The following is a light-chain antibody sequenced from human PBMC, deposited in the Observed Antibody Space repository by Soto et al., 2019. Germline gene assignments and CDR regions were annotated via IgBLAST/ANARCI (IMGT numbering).Light chain of an antibody. V-gene: IGLV2-23*01. Sequence: QSVLTQPASVSGSPGQSITIPCTGTASDVGSYKLVSWYQHHPGKAPKLMIYDDTLRPSGLSNRFSGSRSGNTASLTISGLQAEDEADYYCCSYADGRYVFGTGTKVTVL. CDR2: DDT. CDR1: ASDVGSYKL. J-gene: IGLJ1*01. CDR3: CSYADGRYV.